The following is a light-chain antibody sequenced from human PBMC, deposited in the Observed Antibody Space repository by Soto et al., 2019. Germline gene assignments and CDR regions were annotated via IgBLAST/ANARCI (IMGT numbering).Light chain of an antibody. Sequence: QSVLTQPASVSGSPGQSITISCTGASSDVGGYNYVSWYQQHPGKAPKLMIYEVSNRPSGVSNRFSGSKSGNTASLTISGLQAEAEADYYCSSYTSSSTLLYVFGTGTKVTV. J-gene: IGLJ1*01. V-gene: IGLV2-14*01. CDR1: SSDVGGYNY. CDR3: SSYTSSSTLLYV. CDR2: EVS.